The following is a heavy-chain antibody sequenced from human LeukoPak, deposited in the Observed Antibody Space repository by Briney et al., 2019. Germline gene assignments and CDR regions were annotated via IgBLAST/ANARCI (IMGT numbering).Heavy chain of an antibody. J-gene: IGHJ4*02. V-gene: IGHV3-30*03. CDR3: ARDAAYNRFDY. D-gene: IGHD5-24*01. CDR2: ISNDKINT. CDR1: GFTFSNFV. Sequence: TGGSLRLSCAASGFTFSNFVMHWVRQAPGKGLEWVAVISNDKINTYYGDSVKGRFAISRDNAKNSLFLQMDSLRAEDTAVYYCARDAAYNRFDYWGQGTLVTVSP.